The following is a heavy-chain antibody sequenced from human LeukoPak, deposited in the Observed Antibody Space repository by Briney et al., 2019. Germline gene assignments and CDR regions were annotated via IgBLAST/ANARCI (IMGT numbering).Heavy chain of an antibody. V-gene: IGHV3-21*01. Sequence: GGSLRLSCAASGFTFSSYSMNWVRQAPGKGLEGVSAISSSSSYIYYADSVKGRFTISRDNAKNSLYLQMNGLRAEDTAVYYCARGGGKGVNWFDPWGQGTLVTVSS. CDR1: GFTFSSYS. CDR2: ISSSSSYI. D-gene: IGHD2-8*01. CDR3: ARGGGKGVNWFDP. J-gene: IGHJ5*02.